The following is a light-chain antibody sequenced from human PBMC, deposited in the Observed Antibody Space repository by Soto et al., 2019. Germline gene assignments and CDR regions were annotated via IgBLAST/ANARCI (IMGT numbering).Light chain of an antibody. Sequence: IVMTPSPGTVSVSPGESATISCRASQSVMNNYLAWYQQLPGQTSRLLXFGASTRAHGSPDRFSGSGSETDFTRTISRLEPEDFAVYYGQQYGGSPPTFGQGTKVDIK. CDR2: GAS. CDR1: QSVMNNY. J-gene: IGKJ1*01. CDR3: QQYGGSPPT. V-gene: IGKV3-20*01.